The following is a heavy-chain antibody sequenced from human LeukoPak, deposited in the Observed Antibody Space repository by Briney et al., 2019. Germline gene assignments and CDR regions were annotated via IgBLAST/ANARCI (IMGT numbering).Heavy chain of an antibody. Sequence: SETLSLTCAVYGGSFSDYSWTWIRQAPGEGLEWIGEINHNGGTNHNPSLVSRVIMSVDTSKNQFSLKVSSVTAADTAMYYCARVAYRYSINDWSRTGLGAYATKYYYYMDVWGKGTTVTVSS. D-gene: IGHD3-9*01. CDR1: GGSFSDYS. V-gene: IGHV4-34*01. CDR3: ARVAYRYSINDWSRTGLGAYATKYYYYMDV. J-gene: IGHJ6*03. CDR2: INHNGGT.